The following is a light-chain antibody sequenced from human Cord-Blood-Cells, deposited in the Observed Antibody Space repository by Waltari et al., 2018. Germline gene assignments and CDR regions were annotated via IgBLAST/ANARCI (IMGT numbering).Light chain of an antibody. CDR2: AAS. V-gene: IGKV1-39*01. Sequence: DIQMTQSPSSLPASVGDRVTITCRASQSISSYLNWYQQKPGKAPKLLIYAASSLQSGVPPRFSGNGSGTHFTLTLSTLPPEDFATYYSQQSYSTPIPVGQGTRLEIK. CDR3: QQSYSTPIP. CDR1: QSISSY. J-gene: IGKJ5*01.